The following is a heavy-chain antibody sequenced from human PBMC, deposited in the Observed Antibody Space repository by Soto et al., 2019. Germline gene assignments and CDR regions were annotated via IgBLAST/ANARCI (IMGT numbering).Heavy chain of an antibody. CDR2: IYYSGST. Sequence: SETLSLTCTVTRDSIKPHYCSWIRQPPGNGLEWIGYIYYSGSTRYNPCLKRRVTISADTAKNQFSRRLTSLTAADTAVYYCASGWMTAFDNWGQRTLGTVSS. CDR1: RDSIKPHY. CDR3: ASGWMTAFDN. J-gene: IGHJ4*02. V-gene: IGHV4-59*11. D-gene: IGHD2-2*03.